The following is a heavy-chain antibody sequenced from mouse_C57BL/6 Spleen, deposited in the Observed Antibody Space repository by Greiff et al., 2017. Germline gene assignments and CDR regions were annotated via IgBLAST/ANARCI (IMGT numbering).Heavy chain of an antibody. CDR3: ARRYSGYLYFDV. V-gene: IGHV5-9*01. Sequence: EVMLVESVGGLVKPGGSLKLSCAASGFTFSSYTMSWVRQTPEKRLEWVATISGGGGNTYYPASVKGRFTISRDNAKNTLYLQMSSLRSEDTAVYYCARRYSGYLYFDVWGTGTTLTVSS. D-gene: IGHD2-14*01. CDR2: ISGGGGNT. CDR1: GFTFSSYT. J-gene: IGHJ1*03.